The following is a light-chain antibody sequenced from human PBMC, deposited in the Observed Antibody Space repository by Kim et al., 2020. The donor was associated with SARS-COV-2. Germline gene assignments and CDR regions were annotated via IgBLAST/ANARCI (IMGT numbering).Light chain of an antibody. Sequence: AIQMTQSPSSPSASVGARVTITCRASQGIRNDLGWYQQKPGRAPNLLIYATSTLQSGFPSRFSGSGSGTDFTLTISSLQPEDVATYYCLQDYDCPLTFGGGTKVDIK. J-gene: IGKJ4*01. CDR3: LQDYDCPLT. CDR1: QGIRND. CDR2: ATS. V-gene: IGKV1-6*01.